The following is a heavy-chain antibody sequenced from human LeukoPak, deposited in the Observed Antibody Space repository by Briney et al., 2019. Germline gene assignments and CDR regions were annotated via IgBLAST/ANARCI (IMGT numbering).Heavy chain of an antibody. J-gene: IGHJ4*02. D-gene: IGHD3-10*01. Sequence: GSLRLSCAASGFTFSSYWMSWVRQAPGKGLEWVANIKQDGSEKYYVDSVKGRFTISRDNARNSLYLQMNSLRAEDTAVYYCATCGWFGYYFDYWGQGTLVTVSS. CDR3: ATCGWFGYYFDY. CDR1: GFTFSSYW. V-gene: IGHV3-7*05. CDR2: IKQDGSEK.